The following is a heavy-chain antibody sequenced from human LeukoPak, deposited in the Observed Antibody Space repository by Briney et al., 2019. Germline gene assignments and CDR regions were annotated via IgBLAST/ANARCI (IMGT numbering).Heavy chain of an antibody. Sequence: GASVKVSCKSSDDTFASYGISWVRQAPGQGLGWMGWISPFNGKTNYAQKFQGRVTMTTDTSTSTAYMELRSLKYDDTAVYYCAWGGKIVVEPDGDSYHYYMDVWGTGTTVTVSS. CDR2: ISPFNGKT. CDR3: AWGGKIVVEPDGDSYHYYMDV. CDR1: DDTFASYG. D-gene: IGHD2-2*01. V-gene: IGHV1-18*01. J-gene: IGHJ6*03.